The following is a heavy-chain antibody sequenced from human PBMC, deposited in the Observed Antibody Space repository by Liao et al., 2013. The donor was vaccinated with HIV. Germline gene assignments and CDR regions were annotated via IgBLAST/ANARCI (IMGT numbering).Heavy chain of an antibody. Sequence: QVQLHESGPGIVKPSATLSLTCSVSGGSISSFSWSWIRQSAGRGLEWIGRVSSTGNTQYNPSLKSRVTMSVDTARNQFSLNLTSVTAADTAMYYCAKSGLTRLYYHMDVWGKGATVTVSS. V-gene: IGHV4-4*07. CDR1: GGSISSFS. CDR3: AKSGLTRLYYHMDV. CDR2: VSSTGNT. D-gene: IGHD3-10*01. J-gene: IGHJ6*03.